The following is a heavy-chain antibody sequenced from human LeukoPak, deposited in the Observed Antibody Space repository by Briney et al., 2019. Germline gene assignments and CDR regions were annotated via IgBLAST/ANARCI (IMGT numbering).Heavy chain of an antibody. V-gene: IGHV4-34*01. CDR2: INHSGST. CDR1: GGSFCGYY. Sequence: SETLSLTCAVYGGSFCGYYWSWIRQPPGKGLEWIGEINHSGSTNYNPSLESRVTISVDTSKNQFSLKLSSVTAADTAVYYCARKGGELWFGELFPFDPWGQGTLVTVSS. CDR3: ARKGGELWFGELFPFDP. J-gene: IGHJ5*02. D-gene: IGHD3-10*01.